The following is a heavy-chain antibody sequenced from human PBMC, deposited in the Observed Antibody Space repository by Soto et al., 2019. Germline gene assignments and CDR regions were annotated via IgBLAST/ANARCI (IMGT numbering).Heavy chain of an antibody. CDR2: INAGNGNT. J-gene: IGHJ4*02. CDR1: GYTFTSYA. V-gene: IGHV1-3*01. D-gene: IGHD3-16*01. CDR3: ARDWFGVDY. Sequence: GASVKVSCKASGYTFTSYAMHWVRQAPGQRLEWMGWINAGNGNTKYSQKFQGWVTMTRDTSTSTVYMELSSLRSDDTAVYYCARDWFGVDYWGQGTLVTVSS.